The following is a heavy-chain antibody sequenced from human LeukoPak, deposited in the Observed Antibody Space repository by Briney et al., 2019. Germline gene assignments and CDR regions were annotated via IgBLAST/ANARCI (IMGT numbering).Heavy chain of an antibody. J-gene: IGHJ4*02. Sequence: ASVKVSCKASGYTSTGYYMHWLRQAPGQGLEWMGWINPNSGGTNFAQKFQGRVTMTRDTPISTAYLELSRLRSDDTAVYYCARSSGSYYNIFDYWGQGTLVTVSS. D-gene: IGHD3-10*01. CDR3: ARSSGSYYNIFDY. V-gene: IGHV1-2*02. CDR1: GYTSTGYY. CDR2: INPNSGGT.